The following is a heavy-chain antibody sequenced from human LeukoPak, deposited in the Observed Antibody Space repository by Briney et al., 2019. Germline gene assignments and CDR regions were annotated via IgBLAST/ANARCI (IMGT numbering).Heavy chain of an antibody. V-gene: IGHV4-39*01. Sequence: KPSETLSLTCTVSVDSISSSSYYWVWLRQPPGKGLEWIATIHYTGCTYYNPSLNSRVTISVDTYKNQFSLKLSSVTAADTAMYYCARPPPSCSSTSCYQHYWGQGTLVTVSS. CDR3: ARPPPSCSSTSCYQHY. CDR2: IHYTGCT. CDR1: VDSISSSSYY. D-gene: IGHD2-2*01. J-gene: IGHJ4*02.